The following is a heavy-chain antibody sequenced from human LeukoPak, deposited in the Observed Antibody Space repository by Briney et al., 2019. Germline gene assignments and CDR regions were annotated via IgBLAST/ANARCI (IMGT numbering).Heavy chain of an antibody. Sequence: SETLSLTCTVSGYSISSGYYWGWIRQPPGKGLEWIGSIYYSGSTYYNPSLKSRVTISVDTSKNQFSLKLSSVTAADTAVYYCARRSVTNFDYWGQGTLVTVSS. D-gene: IGHD4-17*01. V-gene: IGHV4-38-2*02. CDR3: ARRSVTNFDY. CDR2: IYYSGST. J-gene: IGHJ4*02. CDR1: GYSISSGYY.